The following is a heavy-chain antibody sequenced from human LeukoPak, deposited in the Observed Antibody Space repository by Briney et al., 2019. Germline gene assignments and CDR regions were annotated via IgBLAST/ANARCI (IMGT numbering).Heavy chain of an antibody. CDR1: GGTFSSYA. CDR2: IISIFGTA. V-gene: IGHV1-69*05. J-gene: IGHJ6*03. CDR3: ARAIGKQPYYYYYYMVV. Sequence: SVKVSCKASGGTFSSYAISWVRQAPGQGLEWMGGIISIFGTANYAQKFQGRVTITTDESTSTAYMELSSLRSEDTAVYYCARAIGKQPYYYYYYMVVWGKGTTVTVSS. D-gene: IGHD5-18*01.